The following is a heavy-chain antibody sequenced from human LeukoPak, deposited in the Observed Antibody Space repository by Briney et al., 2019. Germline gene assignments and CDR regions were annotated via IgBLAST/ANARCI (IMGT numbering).Heavy chain of an antibody. Sequence: SETLSLTCTVSGGSISSGGYYWSWIRQHPGKGLEWIGYIYYSGSTYYNPSLKSRVTISVDTSKNQFSLKLSSVTAADTAVYYCARGRQDPAGRFSGYYDSSGYYSFFDYWGQGTLVTVSS. J-gene: IGHJ4*02. CDR3: ARGRQDPAGRFSGYYDSSGYYSFFDY. V-gene: IGHV4-31*03. CDR2: IYYSGST. D-gene: IGHD3-22*01. CDR1: GGSISSGGYY.